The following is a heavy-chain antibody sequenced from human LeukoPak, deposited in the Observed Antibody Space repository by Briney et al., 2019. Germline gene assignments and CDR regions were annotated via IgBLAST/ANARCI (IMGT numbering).Heavy chain of an antibody. V-gene: IGHV1-18*01. CDR3: ARDLVDGVGAPGAY. Sequence: ASVKVSCKASGYAFTNYGITWMRQAPGQGLEWMGWINTYNGNTNYAQKLQGRVTITTDTSTSTAYMELRSLRSDDTAVFYCARDLVDGVGAPGAYWGQGALVTVSS. CDR2: INTYNGNT. CDR1: GYAFTNYG. J-gene: IGHJ4*02. D-gene: IGHD1-26*01.